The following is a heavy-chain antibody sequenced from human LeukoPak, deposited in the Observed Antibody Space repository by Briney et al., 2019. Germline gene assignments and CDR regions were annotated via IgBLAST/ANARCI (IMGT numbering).Heavy chain of an antibody. D-gene: IGHD3-9*01. Sequence: PGGSLRLSRAASGFTFSSYAMSWVRQAPGKGLEWVSAISGSGGSTYYADSVKGRFTISRDNSKNTLYLQMNSLRAEDTAVYYCAKDLIGYDILTGYPSLGVDYWGQGTLVTVSS. J-gene: IGHJ4*02. CDR3: AKDLIGYDILTGYPSLGVDY. V-gene: IGHV3-23*01. CDR2: ISGSGGST. CDR1: GFTFSSYA.